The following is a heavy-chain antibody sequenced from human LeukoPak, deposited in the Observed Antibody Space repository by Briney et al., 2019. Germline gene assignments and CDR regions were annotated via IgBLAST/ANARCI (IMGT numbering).Heavy chain of an antibody. CDR2: THSSKRT. V-gene: IGHV4-4*09. D-gene: IGHD6-19*01. J-gene: IGHJ6*03. CDR1: GGPITNYY. Sequence: SETVSLTCTVSGGPITNYYWRWMRQSPAKGLEGIGYTHSSKRTKYNQSLDSRVIISLVTLKNQIFLTLRSVTAADTAVYSCARHFGGLGSDEKKTDSSAWYLLGSGYYYYMDVCGAGTTVTVSS. CDR3: ARHFGGLGSDEKKTDSSAWYLLGSGYYYYMDV.